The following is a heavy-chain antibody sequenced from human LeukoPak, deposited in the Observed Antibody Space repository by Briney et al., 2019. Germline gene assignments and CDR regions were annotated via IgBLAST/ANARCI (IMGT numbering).Heavy chain of an antibody. V-gene: IGHV4-39*01. J-gene: IGHJ4*02. CDR3: AIYITTAADY. Sequence: SETLSLTCTVSGGSFSSSTYHGGWIRQPPGKGLEWIGTIFYTGSTYYYNPSLKSRVTISVDTSKNQFSLKLTSVTAADTAVYYCAIYITTAADYWGQGTLVTVSS. D-gene: IGHD6-13*01. CDR2: IFYTGSTY. CDR1: GGSFSSSTYH.